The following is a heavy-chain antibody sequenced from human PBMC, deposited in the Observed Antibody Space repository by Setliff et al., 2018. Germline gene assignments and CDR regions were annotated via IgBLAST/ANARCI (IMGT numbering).Heavy chain of an antibody. CDR3: AKVQRRGWYSYFEDAFDI. D-gene: IGHD1-26*01. CDR1: GFTFSSYA. Sequence: PGGSLRLSCAASGFTFSSYAMSWVRQAPGKGLEWVSAISGSGGSTYYAESVKGRFTISRDNSKNTLYLDMKRLRVEDTAIYSCAKVQRRGWYSYFEDAFDIWGQGTVVTVSS. J-gene: IGHJ3*02. V-gene: IGHV3-23*01. CDR2: ISGSGGST.